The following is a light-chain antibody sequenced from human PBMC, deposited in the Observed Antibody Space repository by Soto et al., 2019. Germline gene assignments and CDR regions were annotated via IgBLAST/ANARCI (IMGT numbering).Light chain of an antibody. CDR2: GAS. J-gene: IGKJ1*01. Sequence: EIVLTQSPGTLSLSPGERATLSCRASQRVGGSYLAWYQQKPGQAPRLLIYGASSRATGLPDRFSGIGSGTDFTLTISRLEHEDFVVYNCQHYGTAPWRFGQGTKVEIK. V-gene: IGKV3-20*01. CDR1: QRVGGSY. CDR3: QHYGTAPWR.